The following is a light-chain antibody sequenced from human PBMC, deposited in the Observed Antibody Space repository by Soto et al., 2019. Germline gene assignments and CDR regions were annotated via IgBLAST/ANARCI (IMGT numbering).Light chain of an antibody. CDR3: CSFAGGATFV. CDR2: EAN. Sequence: QSALTQPASVSGSPGQSITISCTGTSNDIGGYNLVSWYQQHPGKAPKLIIFEANKRPSGVSDRFSGSRSCNTASLTISALQAEDEADYSCCSFAGGATFVFGGGTKLAVL. J-gene: IGLJ2*01. V-gene: IGLV2-23*02. CDR1: SNDIGGYNL.